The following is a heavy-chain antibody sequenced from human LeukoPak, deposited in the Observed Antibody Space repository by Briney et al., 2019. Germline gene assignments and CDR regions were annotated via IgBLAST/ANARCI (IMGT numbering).Heavy chain of an antibody. CDR2: ISYDGSNK. D-gene: IGHD3-22*01. J-gene: IGHJ1*01. Sequence: GGSLRLSCAASGFTFSSYGMHWVRQAPGKGLEWVAVISYDGSNKYYADSVKGRFTISRDNSKNTLYLQMNSLRAEDTAVYYCAFEYYYDSSGYLSQHWGQGTLVTVSS. CDR3: AFEYYYDSSGYLSQH. CDR1: GFTFSSYG. V-gene: IGHV3-30*03.